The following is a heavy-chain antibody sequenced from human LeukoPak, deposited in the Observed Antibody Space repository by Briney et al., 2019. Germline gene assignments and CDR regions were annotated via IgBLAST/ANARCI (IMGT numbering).Heavy chain of an antibody. CDR1: GGSISSGDYY. Sequence: SETLCLTCTVSGGSISSGDYYWSWIRQPPGKGLEWIAYMYYSGSTYYNPSLKNRVTMSADTSKNQLSLKLSSVTAADTAVYYCARPYYYDSRIDPWGQGILVTVSS. D-gene: IGHD3-22*01. CDR3: ARPYYYDSRIDP. J-gene: IGHJ5*02. V-gene: IGHV4-30-4*01. CDR2: MYYSGST.